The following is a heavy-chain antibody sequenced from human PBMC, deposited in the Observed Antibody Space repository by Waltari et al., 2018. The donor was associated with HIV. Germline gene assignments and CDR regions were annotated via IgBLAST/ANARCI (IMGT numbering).Heavy chain of an antibody. J-gene: IGHJ5*02. CDR1: GYSFTNYW. V-gene: IGHV5-51*01. Sequence: EVQLVQSGVEVKKPGQSLKISCKASGYSFTNYWVAWVRQTPGKGLEWMGVIYPRYAVSRHSPSSQGHVTISVDKSFDTAYLQWTGVNPSYTAVYYCARHSLVRCRFGPWGQGTLVTVSS. CDR2: IYPRYAVS. CDR3: ARHSLVRCRFGP. D-gene: IGHD1-26*01.